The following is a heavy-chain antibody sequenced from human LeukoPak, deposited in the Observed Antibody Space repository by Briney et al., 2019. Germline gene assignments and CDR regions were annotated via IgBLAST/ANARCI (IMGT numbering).Heavy chain of an antibody. CDR1: GFTFSSYG. CDR3: ASGFGDSTDFDY. CDR2: ISYDGSNK. Sequence: GGSLRLSCAASGFTFSSYGMHWVRQAPGKGLEWVAVISYDGSNKYYADSVKGRFTISRDNSKNTLYLQMNSLRVEDTAVYYCASGFGDSTDFDYWGQGTLVTVSS. D-gene: IGHD3-10*01. V-gene: IGHV3-30*12. J-gene: IGHJ4*02.